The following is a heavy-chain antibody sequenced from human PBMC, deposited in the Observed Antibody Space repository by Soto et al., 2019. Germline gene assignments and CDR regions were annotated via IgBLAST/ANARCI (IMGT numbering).Heavy chain of an antibody. CDR2: IYNSGIT. Sequence: SETLSLTCTVSGGSISSGDYSWSRVRQSPGKGLEWIGHIYNSGITYYNPSLKNRVVISIEPSRKQFSLRVNSLNAADKAGKLCARGVTVFGLVSRFWLDPWGKGPLVTVSS. D-gene: IGHD3-3*01. CDR3: ARGVTVFGLVSRFWLDP. CDR1: GGSISSGDYS. J-gene: IGHJ5*02. V-gene: IGHV4-30-4*01.